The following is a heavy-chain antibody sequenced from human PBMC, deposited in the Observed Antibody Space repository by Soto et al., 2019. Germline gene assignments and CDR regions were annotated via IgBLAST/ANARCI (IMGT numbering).Heavy chain of an antibody. J-gene: IGHJ4*02. CDR3: AKAAHNWNYPPPYYFDY. V-gene: IGHV3-30*18. CDR2: ISYDGSNK. D-gene: IGHD1-7*01. Sequence: GGSLRLSCAASGFTFSSYGMHWVRQAPGKGLEWVAVISYDGSNKYYADSVKGRFTISRDNSKNTLYLQMNSLRAEDTAVYYCAKAAHNWNYPPPYYFDYWGQGTLVTVSS. CDR1: GFTFSSYG.